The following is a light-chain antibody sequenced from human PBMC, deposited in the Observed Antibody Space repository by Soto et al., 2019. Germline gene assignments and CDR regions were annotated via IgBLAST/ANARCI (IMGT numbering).Light chain of an antibody. V-gene: IGKV1-6*01. CDR2: AAS. J-gene: IGKJ5*01. Sequence: IQMTQSPSTLSASVGDRVTITFRASQGIRNDLGWYQQKPGKAPKLLIYAASSLQSGVPSRFSGSGSGTDFTLTISRLEPEDFAVFYCQQYGSSITFGQGTRLEIK. CDR1: QGIRND. CDR3: QQYGSSIT.